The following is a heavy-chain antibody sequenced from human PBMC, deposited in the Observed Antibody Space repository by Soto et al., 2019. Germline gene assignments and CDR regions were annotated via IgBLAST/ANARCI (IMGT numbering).Heavy chain of an antibody. CDR3: ARGGATPVWYYYYGMDV. J-gene: IGHJ6*02. CDR1: GGSISSYY. Sequence: SETLSLTCTVSGGSISSYYWSWIRQPAGKGLEWIGRIYTSGSTNYNPSLKSRVTMSVDTSKNQFSLKLSSVTAADTAVYYCARGGATPVWYYYYGMDVWGQGTTVTAP. V-gene: IGHV4-4*07. CDR2: IYTSGST. D-gene: IGHD3-16*01.